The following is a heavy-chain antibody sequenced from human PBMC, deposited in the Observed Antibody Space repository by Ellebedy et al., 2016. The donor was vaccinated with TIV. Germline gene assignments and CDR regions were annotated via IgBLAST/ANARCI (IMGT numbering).Heavy chain of an antibody. CDR1: GYTFTSYG. CDR3: ARDGGSYSDFDY. V-gene: IGHV1-2*04. D-gene: IGHD1-26*01. J-gene: IGHJ4*02. Sequence: AASVKVSCKASGYTFTSYGFSWVRQAPGQGLEWMGWINPNSGGTNYAQKFQGWVTMTRDTSISTAYMELSRLRSDDTAAYYCARDGGSYSDFDYWGQGTLVTVSS. CDR2: INPNSGGT.